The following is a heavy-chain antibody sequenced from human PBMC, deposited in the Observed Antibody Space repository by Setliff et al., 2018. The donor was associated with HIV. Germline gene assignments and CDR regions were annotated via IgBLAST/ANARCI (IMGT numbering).Heavy chain of an antibody. J-gene: IGHJ3*02. D-gene: IGHD1-26*01. V-gene: IGHV1-2*02. CDR1: GYSLIALS. CDR3: ARDEERRGPPGI. CDR2: INPNSGGT. Sequence: ASVKVSCKVSGYSLIALSMHWVRQTPGKGLEWMGWINPNSGGTTYAQKFQGRVTMTRDTSISTAYMEVSRLRSDDTAVYYCARDEERRGPPGIWGQGTMVTV.